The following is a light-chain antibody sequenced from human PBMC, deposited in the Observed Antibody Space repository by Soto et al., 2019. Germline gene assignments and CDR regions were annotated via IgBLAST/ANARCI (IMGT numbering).Light chain of an antibody. J-gene: IGLJ2*01. CDR2: DVN. V-gene: IGLV2-14*01. CDR3: SAYTTDAIQVI. Sequence: QSALTQPASVSGSPGQSVTISCTGSSSDVGGFGYVSWYQQHPGKAPKLVIYDVNDRPSGVSDRFSGSKSGNTASLTISGLQAEDEADYFCSAYTTDAIQVIFGGGTKLTVL. CDR1: SSDVGGFGY.